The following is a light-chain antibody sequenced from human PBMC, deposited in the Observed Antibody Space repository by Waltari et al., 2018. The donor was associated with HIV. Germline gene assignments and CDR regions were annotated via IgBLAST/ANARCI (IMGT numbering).Light chain of an antibody. J-gene: IGLJ2*01. CDR2: EVT. CDR3: SYTGTNRLH. CDR1: SSDVGCYDC. V-gene: IGLV2-14*01. Sequence: QSALTQPASVSGSPGQSITISCTGASSDVGCYDCISWYQQHPGKAPKLIIYEVTNRPSGVSIRFFCSKSSNTASLTISGLQADDEAYYYCSYTGTNRLHFGGGTKVTVL.